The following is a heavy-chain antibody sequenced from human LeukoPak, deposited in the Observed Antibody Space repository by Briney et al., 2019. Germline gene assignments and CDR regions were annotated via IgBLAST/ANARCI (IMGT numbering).Heavy chain of an antibody. CDR3: ESLLDYGGNSGWYFDL. J-gene: IGHJ2*01. V-gene: IGHV4-59*08. CDR1: GGSISSYY. D-gene: IGHD4-23*01. Sequence: PSETLSLTCTVSGGSISSYYWSWIRQPPGKGLEWIGYIYYSGSTNYNPSLKSRVTISVDTSKNQFSLKLSSVTAADTAVYYCESLLDYGGNSGWYFDLWGRGTLVTVSS. CDR2: IYYSGST.